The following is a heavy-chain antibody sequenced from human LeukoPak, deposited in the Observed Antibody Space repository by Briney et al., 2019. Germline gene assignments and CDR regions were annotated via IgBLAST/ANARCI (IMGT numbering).Heavy chain of an antibody. Sequence: ASVGVSYTPSELTFTTYYIIWVRQAPGQGLEWRGMINPSGGSGSTSYAQKFQGRVTMTRDTSTSTVYMELSSLRSEDTAVYFCARDKSGNDCFDPWGQGTLVTVSS. D-gene: IGHD5-12*01. CDR2: INPSGGSGST. V-gene: IGHV1-46*01. J-gene: IGHJ5*02. CDR3: ARDKSGNDCFDP. CDR1: ELTFTTYY.